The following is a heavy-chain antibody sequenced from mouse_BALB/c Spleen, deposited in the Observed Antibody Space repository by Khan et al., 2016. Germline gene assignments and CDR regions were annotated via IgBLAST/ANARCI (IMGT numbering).Heavy chain of an antibody. CDR2: ISSGSSTI. D-gene: IGHD2-3*01. CDR1: GFTFSSFG. J-gene: IGHJ3*01. CDR3: SRGGLYDGNLFAY. Sequence: EVELVESGGGLVQPGGSRKLSCAASGFTFSSFGMHWVRQAPEKGLEWVAYISSGSSTIYYADTVKGRFTISRDNPKNTLFLQMTSLRSEDTAMYYCSRGGLYDGNLFAYWGQGTLVTVSA. V-gene: IGHV5-17*02.